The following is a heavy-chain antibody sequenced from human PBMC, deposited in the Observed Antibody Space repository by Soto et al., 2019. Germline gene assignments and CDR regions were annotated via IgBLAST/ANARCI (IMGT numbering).Heavy chain of an antibody. J-gene: IGHJ3*02. CDR2: INPNSGGT. CDR3: ARVGYGTNAFDI. CDR1: GGTFSSYT. Sequence: ASVKVSCKASGGTFSSYTISWVRQAPGQGLEWMGWINPNSGGTNYAQKFQGWVTMTRDTSISTAYMELSRLRSDDTAVYYCARVGYGTNAFDIWGQGTMVTVSS. V-gene: IGHV1-2*04. D-gene: IGHD1-1*01.